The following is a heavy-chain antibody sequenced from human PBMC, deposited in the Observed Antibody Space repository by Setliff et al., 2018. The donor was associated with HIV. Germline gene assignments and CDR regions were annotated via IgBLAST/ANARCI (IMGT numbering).Heavy chain of an antibody. J-gene: IGHJ3*02. V-gene: IGHV4-38-2*02. CDR3: VRVSSSGYYGEGAFDI. CDR2: IYNTGRT. D-gene: IGHD3-22*01. CDR1: GDSITRGSY. Sequence: SETLSLTCSVSGDSITRGSYWGWVRQPPGKGLEWLGHIYNTGRTYDNPTLKSRVTISVDTSKNQFSLELTSVTAANTAVFYCVRVSSSGYYGEGAFDIWGQGTVVTVSS.